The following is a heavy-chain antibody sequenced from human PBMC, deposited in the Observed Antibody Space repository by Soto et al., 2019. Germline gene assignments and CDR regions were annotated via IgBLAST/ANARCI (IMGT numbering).Heavy chain of an antibody. CDR2: IYYSGST. Sequence: SSETLSLTCTVSGGSISSYYWSWIRQPPGKGLEWIGYIYYSGSTNYNPSLKSRVTISVDTSKNQFSLKLSSVTAADTAVYYCARTITFGGVIAEYFDYWGQGTLVTVSS. CDR3: ARTITFGGVIAEYFDY. J-gene: IGHJ4*02. V-gene: IGHV4-59*01. D-gene: IGHD3-16*02. CDR1: GGSISSYY.